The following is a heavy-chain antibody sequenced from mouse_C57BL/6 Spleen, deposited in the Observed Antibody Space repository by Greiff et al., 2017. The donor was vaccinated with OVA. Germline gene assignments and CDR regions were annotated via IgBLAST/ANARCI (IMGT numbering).Heavy chain of an antibody. D-gene: IGHD2-1*01. V-gene: IGHV1-62-2*01. Sequence: VQLQESGAELVKPGASVKLSCKASGYTFTEYTIHWVKQRSGQGLEWIGWFYPGSGSIKYNEKFKDKATLTADKSSSTVYMELSRLTSEDSAVYFCARHEVRGYLPHYAMDYWGQGTSVTVSS. CDR2: FYPGSGSI. CDR1: GYTFTEYT. CDR3: ARHEVRGYLPHYAMDY. J-gene: IGHJ4*01.